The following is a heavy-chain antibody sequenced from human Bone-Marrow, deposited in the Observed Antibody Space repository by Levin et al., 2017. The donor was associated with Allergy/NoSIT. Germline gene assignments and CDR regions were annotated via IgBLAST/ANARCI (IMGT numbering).Heavy chain of an antibody. J-gene: IGHJ3*02. CDR1: GGSISSGGYY. CDR3: AREVPAATDAFDI. D-gene: IGHD2-2*01. Sequence: SETLSLTCTVSGGSISSGGYYWSWIRQHPGTGLEWIGYIYYSGSTYYNPSLKSRVTISVDTSKNQFSLKLSSVTAADTAVYYCAREVPAATDAFDIWGQGTMVTVSS. V-gene: IGHV4-31*03. CDR2: IYYSGST.